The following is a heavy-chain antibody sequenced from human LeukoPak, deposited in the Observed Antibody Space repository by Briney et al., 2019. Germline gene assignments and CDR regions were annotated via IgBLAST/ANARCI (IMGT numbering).Heavy chain of an antibody. V-gene: IGHV4-39*01. Sequence: SETLSLTCTVSGGSISSSSSYWGWIRQPPGEGLEWIGSIYYSGSTYYNPSLKSRVTISVDTSKNQFSLNLSSVTAADTAVYYCARLHTTVTTSDFWGQGTLVTVSS. CDR2: IYYSGST. CDR3: ARLHTTVTTSDF. CDR1: GGSISSSSSY. J-gene: IGHJ4*02. D-gene: IGHD4-17*01.